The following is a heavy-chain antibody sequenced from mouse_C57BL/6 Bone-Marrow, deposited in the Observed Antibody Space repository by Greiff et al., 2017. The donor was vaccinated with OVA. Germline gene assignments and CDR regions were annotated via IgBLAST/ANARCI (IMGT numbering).Heavy chain of an antibody. CDR2: IDPANGNT. J-gene: IGHJ4*01. CDR3: APYSNDVLYAMDY. D-gene: IGHD2-12*01. V-gene: IGHV14-3*01. CDR1: GFNIKNTY. Sequence: VHLQQSVAELVRPGASVKLSCTASGFNIKNTYMHWVKQRPEQGLEWIGRIDPANGNTKYAPKFQGKATITSDTSSNTAYLQLSSLTSENTAIYYCAPYSNDVLYAMDYWGQGTSVTVSS.